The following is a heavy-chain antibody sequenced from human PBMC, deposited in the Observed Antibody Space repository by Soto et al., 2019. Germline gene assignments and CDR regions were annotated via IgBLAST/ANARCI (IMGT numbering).Heavy chain of an antibody. J-gene: IGHJ6*01. CDR3: ARGSSSWSLGTGAYYGMDV. V-gene: IGHV1-3*01. CDR2: ISAGNGIT. Sequence: QVQLVQSGAEVKQPGASVKVSCKASGYSFSGYCIHWVRQAPGQRPEWMGWISAGNGITKFSQQFQGRVAAIRDIAASTAYMELRSLTSADTAVYYCARGSSSWSLGTGAYYGMDVW. CDR1: GYSFSGYC. D-gene: IGHD2-2*01.